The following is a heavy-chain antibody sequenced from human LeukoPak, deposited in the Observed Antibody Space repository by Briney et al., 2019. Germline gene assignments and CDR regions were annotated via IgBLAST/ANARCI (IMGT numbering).Heavy chain of an antibody. CDR2: IYHSGGT. J-gene: IGHJ4*02. CDR1: GGSISGSNW. D-gene: IGHD1-1*01. V-gene: IGHV4-4*02. CDR3: ATNALSLAQIYNWKDEL. Sequence: PSETLSLTCAVSGGSISGSNWWSWLRQPPGKGLEWIGEIYHSGGTNYNPSLKSRVTISLDKSKTQFSLKLISVTAADTAVYFCATNALSLAQIYNWKDELWGQGTLVTVSS.